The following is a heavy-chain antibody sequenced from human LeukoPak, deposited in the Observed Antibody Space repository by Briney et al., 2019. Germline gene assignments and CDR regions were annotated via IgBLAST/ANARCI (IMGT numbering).Heavy chain of an antibody. J-gene: IGHJ3*02. V-gene: IGHV3-74*01. CDR3: ARAEDCSSTSCPRAFDI. D-gene: IGHD2-2*01. CDR1: VFTFSTYW. CDR2: INTDGSNT. Sequence: TGGSLRLSCAASVFTFSTYWMHWVRQAPWKGLVWVSRINTDGSNTNYADSVKGRFTISRDKAENTLYLQMNSLRAEDTAVYYCARAEDCSSTSCPRAFDIWGQGTMVTVSS.